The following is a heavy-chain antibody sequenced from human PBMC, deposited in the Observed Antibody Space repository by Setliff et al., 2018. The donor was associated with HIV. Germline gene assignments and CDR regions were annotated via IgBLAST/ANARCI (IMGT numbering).Heavy chain of an antibody. D-gene: IGHD3-3*01. Sequence: PGGSLRLSCAASGFTFSSYWMSWVRQAPGKGLEWVANIKQDGSEKYYVDSVKGRFTISRDNAKNSLYLQMNSLGAEDTAVYYCARTVVTIFGVVIALDYWGQGTLVTVSS. CDR3: ARTVVTIFGVVIALDY. J-gene: IGHJ4*02. V-gene: IGHV3-7*03. CDR1: GFTFSSYW. CDR2: IKQDGSEK.